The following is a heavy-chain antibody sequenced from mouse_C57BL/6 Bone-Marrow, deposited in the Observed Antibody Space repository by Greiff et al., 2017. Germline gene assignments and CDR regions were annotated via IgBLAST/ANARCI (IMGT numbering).Heavy chain of an antibody. CDR2: ISYSGST. Sequence: EVKLMESGPGLAKPSQTLSLTCSVTGYSITSDYWNWIRKFPGNKLEYMGYISYSGSTYYNPSLKGRISITRDTSKNPYYLQLKSVTTEDTATYYYARWDYYYAMDDWGQGTSVTVSS. J-gene: IGHJ4*01. CDR3: ARWDYYYAMDD. D-gene: IGHD2-4*01. V-gene: IGHV3-8*01. CDR1: GYSITSDY.